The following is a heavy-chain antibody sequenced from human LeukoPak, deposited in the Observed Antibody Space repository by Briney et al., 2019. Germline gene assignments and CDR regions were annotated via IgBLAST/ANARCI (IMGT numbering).Heavy chain of an antibody. V-gene: IGHV3-21*01. CDR1: GFAFSSYS. CDR3: ARDVSGTDYHYYAIDG. J-gene: IGHJ6*02. CDR2: ISSSSSYI. D-gene: IGHD4/OR15-4a*01. Sequence: GGSLRLSCAASGFAFSSYSLNWVRQAPGKGLEWVSSISSSSSYIYYADSVKGRFTISRDNAKNSLYLQMNSLRAEDTAVYYCARDVSGTDYHYYAIDGWGQGTTVTVSS.